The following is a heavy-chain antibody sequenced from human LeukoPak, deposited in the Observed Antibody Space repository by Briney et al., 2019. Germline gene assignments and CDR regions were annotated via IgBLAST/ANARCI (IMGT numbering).Heavy chain of an antibody. J-gene: IGHJ4*02. Sequence: PSETLSLTCTVSGGSISSYYWSWIRQPPGKGLEWIGYIYYSGSTSYNPSLKSRVTISVDTSKNQFSLKLSSVTAADTAVYYCARLQNYYGSGSYYTSRPYFDYWGQGTLVTVSS. D-gene: IGHD3-10*01. V-gene: IGHV4-59*12. CDR2: IYYSGST. CDR1: GGSISSYY. CDR3: ARLQNYYGSGSYYTSRPYFDY.